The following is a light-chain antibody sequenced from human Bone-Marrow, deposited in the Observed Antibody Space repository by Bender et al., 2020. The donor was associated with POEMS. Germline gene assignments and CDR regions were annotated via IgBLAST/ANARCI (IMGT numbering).Light chain of an antibody. CDR3: YSAADNNLV. CDR1: VLAKNY. J-gene: IGLJ2*01. V-gene: IGLV3-27*01. Sequence: SYELTQPSSVSVSPGQTARITCSGDVLAKNYVRWFQQKPGQAPVVMIYKDRERPSGIPERFSGSSSGTTVTLTISGAHVEDEADYYCYSAADNNLVFGGGTKLSVL. CDR2: KDR.